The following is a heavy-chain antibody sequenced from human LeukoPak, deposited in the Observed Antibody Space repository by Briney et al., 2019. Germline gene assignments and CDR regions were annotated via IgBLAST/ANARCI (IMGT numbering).Heavy chain of an antibody. CDR3: AKARIATSGRDAFDV. CDR1: GFTFSSYA. CDR2: ISGSGRTI. Sequence: GGSLRLSCAASGFTFSSYAMHWVRQAPGQGLEWVSDISGSGRTIYYADSVKGRFTISRDNAKSSLYLQMNSLRAEDTAVYYCAKARIATSGRDAFDVWGRGTMVIVSS. D-gene: IGHD6-13*01. V-gene: IGHV3-48*03. J-gene: IGHJ3*01.